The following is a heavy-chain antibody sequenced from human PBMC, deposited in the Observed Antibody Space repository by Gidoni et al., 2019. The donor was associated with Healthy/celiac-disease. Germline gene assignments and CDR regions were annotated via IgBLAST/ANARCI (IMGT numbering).Heavy chain of an antibody. V-gene: IGHV4-61*02. CDR1: GGSISIGSYY. J-gene: IGHJ4*02. Sequence: QVQLQESCPGLVKPSQTLSLTCTVPGGSISIGSYYWCWIRQPAGKGLEWIGRIYTSGSTTYNPTLKSRVTISVDTSKNQFSLKLSAVTAADTAVYYCAREGVNSGSYYVWGQGTLVTVSS. CDR3: AREGVNSGSYYV. CDR2: IYTSGST. D-gene: IGHD1-26*01.